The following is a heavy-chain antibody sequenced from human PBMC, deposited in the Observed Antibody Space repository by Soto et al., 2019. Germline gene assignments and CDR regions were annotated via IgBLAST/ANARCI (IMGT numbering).Heavy chain of an antibody. Sequence: EVQLVESGEGLVQPGGSLRLSCAASGFTFSSYAMHWVRQAPGKGLEYVSAISSNGGSTYYADSVKGRFTISRDNSKNTLYLQMGSLRAEDMAVYYCARERGPYVWGSYRYTGPLDYWGQGTLVTVSS. V-gene: IGHV3-64*02. CDR2: ISSNGGST. J-gene: IGHJ4*02. D-gene: IGHD3-16*02. CDR1: GFTFSSYA. CDR3: ARERGPYVWGSYRYTGPLDY.